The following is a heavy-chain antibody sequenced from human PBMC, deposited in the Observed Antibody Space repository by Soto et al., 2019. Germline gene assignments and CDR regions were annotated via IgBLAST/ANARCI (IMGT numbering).Heavy chain of an antibody. CDR2: IKQDGSEK. V-gene: IGHV3-7*01. J-gene: IGHJ6*03. CDR1: GFTFSSYW. Sequence: GGSLRLSCAASGFTFSSYWMSWVRQAPGKGLEWVANIKQDGSEKYYVDSVKGRLTISRDNAKKSLYLQMNSLRAEDTVGYSCARDGFCSSTSCYYYYYYMDVWGKGTTVTVSS. CDR3: ARDGFCSSTSCYYYYYYMDV. D-gene: IGHD2-2*01.